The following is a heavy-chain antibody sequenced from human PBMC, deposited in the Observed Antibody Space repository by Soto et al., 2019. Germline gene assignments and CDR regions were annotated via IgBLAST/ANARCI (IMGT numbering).Heavy chain of an antibody. CDR1: RYTFTSYA. D-gene: IGHD3-9*01. J-gene: IGHJ4*02. CDR3: ARVGANILNGYYSGGLGY. CDR2: ISAYNGNT. Sequence: GASVKVSSKASRYTFTSYAISWVRQATGQGREWMGWISAYNGNTNYAQKLQGRVTMTTDTSTSTAYMELRSLRSDDTAVYYCARVGANILNGYYSGGLGYWGQGTLVTVSS. V-gene: IGHV1-18*01.